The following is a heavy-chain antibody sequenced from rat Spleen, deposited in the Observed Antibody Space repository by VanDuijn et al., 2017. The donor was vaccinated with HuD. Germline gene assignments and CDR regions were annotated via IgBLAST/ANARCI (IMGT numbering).Heavy chain of an antibody. J-gene: IGHJ2*01. CDR1: GFTFSDYG. V-gene: IGHV5-29*01. Sequence: EVQLVESGGGLVQPGRSLKLSCAASGFTFSDYGMAWVRQATTRGLEWVATISYGDSSGHSSTYYRDFVKGRFTVSRDNAKSTLYLQMDSLRSVDTATYSCARHELSNFFDDWGQGVMVTVSS. CDR2: ISYGDSSGHSST. CDR3: ARHELSNFFDD. D-gene: IGHD1-3*01.